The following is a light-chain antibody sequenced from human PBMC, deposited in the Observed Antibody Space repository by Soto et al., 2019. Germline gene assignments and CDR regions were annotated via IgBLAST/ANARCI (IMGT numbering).Light chain of an antibody. J-gene: IGLJ2*01. CDR1: SSNIGAGYD. V-gene: IGLV1-40*01. Sequence: QSMLTQPPSVSGAPGQRVTISCTGSSSNIGAGYDVHWYQQLPGTAPKLLMYGSSNRPSGVPDRFSGSKSGTSASLAITGLQAEDEADYYCQSYDSSVGGVAFGGGTQLTVL. CDR2: GSS. CDR3: QSYDSSVGGVA.